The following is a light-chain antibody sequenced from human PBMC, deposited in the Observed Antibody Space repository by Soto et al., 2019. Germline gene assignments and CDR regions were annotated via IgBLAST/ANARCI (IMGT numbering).Light chain of an antibody. Sequence: EVVLTQSPATLSLSPGERATLSCRASENVRTFVDWYQQKPGQVPSLLIHVASNRATGIPARFSGSGSGTDFTLTISNLEPEDFAVYYCQQHSHWPPWTFGQGTRVEI. CDR2: VAS. CDR3: QQHSHWPPWT. V-gene: IGKV3-11*01. J-gene: IGKJ1*01. CDR1: ENVRTF.